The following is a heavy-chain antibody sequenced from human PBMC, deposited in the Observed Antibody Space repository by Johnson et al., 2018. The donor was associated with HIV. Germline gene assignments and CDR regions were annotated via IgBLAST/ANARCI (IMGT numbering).Heavy chain of an antibody. J-gene: IGHJ3*02. Sequence: VQLVESGGGLVQPGRSLRLSCAASGFTFDDYAMHWVRQAPGKGLEWVSGISWNSGSIGDADSVKGRFTISRDNAKNSLYLQMNSLRAEDTALYYCARSYSSDQPLVIWGQGTMVTVSS. CDR2: ISWNSGSI. V-gene: IGHV3-9*01. D-gene: IGHD6-25*01. CDR3: ARSYSSDQPLVI. CDR1: GFTFDDYA.